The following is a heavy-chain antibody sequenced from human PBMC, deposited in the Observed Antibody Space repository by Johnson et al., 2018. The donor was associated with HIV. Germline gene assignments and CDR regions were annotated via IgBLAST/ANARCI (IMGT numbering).Heavy chain of an antibody. D-gene: IGHD3-22*01. CDR3: AREGGGDYGSSGSDAFDI. CDR2: IWYDGNKK. J-gene: IGHJ3*02. Sequence: QVQPVESGGGVVQPGRSLRLSCAASGFTFSSYGMHWVRQAPGKGLEWVAVIWYDGNKKYCADSVKGRFTISRDNSKNTLYLQMNSLRAGDTAVYYCAREGGGDYGSSGSDAFDIWGQGTMVTVSS. CDR1: GFTFSSYG. V-gene: IGHV3-33*01.